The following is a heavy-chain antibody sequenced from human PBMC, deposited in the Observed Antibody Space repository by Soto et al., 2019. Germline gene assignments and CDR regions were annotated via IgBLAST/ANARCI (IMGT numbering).Heavy chain of an antibody. CDR3: ARVCGFTTVTTNYYYYYGMDV. CDR1: GGSISSSNW. CDR2: IYHSGST. J-gene: IGHJ6*02. V-gene: IGHV4-4*02. D-gene: IGHD4-17*01. Sequence: SETRSLTWAVSGGSISSSNWWSFVRQPPGKGREWIGEIYHSGSTNYNPSLKSRVTISVDKSKNQFSLKLSSVTAADTAVYYCARVCGFTTVTTNYYYYYGMDVWGQGTTVTVSS.